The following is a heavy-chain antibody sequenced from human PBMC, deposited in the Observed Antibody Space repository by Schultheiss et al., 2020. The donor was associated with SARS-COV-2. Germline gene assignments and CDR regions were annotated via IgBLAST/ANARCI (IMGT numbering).Heavy chain of an antibody. J-gene: IGHJ6*03. V-gene: IGHV3-23*01. Sequence: GGSLRLSCAASGFTFSSYAMSWVRQAPGKGLEWVSAISGSGGSTYYADSVKGRFTISRDNSEKTLYLQMNSLRAEDTAVYYCARSGVVVPAAIQGIADYYYYYMDVWGKGTTVTVSS. D-gene: IGHD2-2*02. CDR2: ISGSGGST. CDR3: ARSGVVVPAAIQGIADYYYYYMDV. CDR1: GFTFSSYA.